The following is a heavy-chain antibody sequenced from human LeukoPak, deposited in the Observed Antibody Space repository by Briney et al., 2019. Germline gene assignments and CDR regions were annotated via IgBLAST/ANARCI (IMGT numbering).Heavy chain of an antibody. V-gene: IGHV3-23*01. CDR1: GFPLSSYA. J-gene: IGHJ4*02. CDR3: AKDWAWLHGSWSYFDY. D-gene: IGHD6-13*01. CDR2: ISGSGGST. Sequence: GGSLRLSCAVSGFPLSSYAMSWVRQAPGKGLEWVSAISGSGGSTYYTDSVKGRLTISRDNSKNTLYLQMNSLRAEDTAVYYCAKDWAWLHGSWSYFDYWGQGTLVTVSS.